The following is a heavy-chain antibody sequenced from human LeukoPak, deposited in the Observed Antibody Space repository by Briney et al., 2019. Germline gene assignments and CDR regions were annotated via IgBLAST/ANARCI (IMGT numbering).Heavy chain of an antibody. V-gene: IGHV4-30-2*01. CDR1: GGSISSGGYS. D-gene: IGHD2-15*01. Sequence: SETLSPSCAVSGGSISSGGYSWSWIRQPPGKGLEWIGYIYHSGSTYYNPSLKSRVTISVDRSKNQFSLKLSSVTAADTAVYYCARSSAAARVFDYWGQGTLVTVSS. CDR2: IYHSGST. CDR3: ARSSAAARVFDY. J-gene: IGHJ4*02.